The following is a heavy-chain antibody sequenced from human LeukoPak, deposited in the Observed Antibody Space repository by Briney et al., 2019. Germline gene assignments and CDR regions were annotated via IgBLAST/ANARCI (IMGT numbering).Heavy chain of an antibody. CDR3: ARAGLNNWFDP. J-gene: IGHJ5*02. CDR1: GLMFSDHY. V-gene: IGHV3-72*01. Sequence: GGSLRLSCVASGLMFSDHYMDWVRQTPGKGLEWVGRVRHKVNGYTTEYAAAVKGRFTISRDDSKNSLYLQMNSLKTEDTAVYYCARAGLNNWFDPWGQGTLVTVSS. CDR2: VRHKVNGYTT.